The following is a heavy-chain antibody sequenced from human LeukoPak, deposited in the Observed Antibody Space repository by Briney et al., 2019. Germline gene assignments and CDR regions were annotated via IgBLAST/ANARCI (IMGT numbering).Heavy chain of an antibody. CDR3: TWARYYYDSSGYYPTTLDY. Sequence: GGSLRLSCTASGFTFGDYAMSWVRQAPGKGLEWVGFIRSKAYGGTTEYAASVKGRFTISRDDSKSIAYLQMNSLKTEDTAVYYCTWARYYYDSSGYYPTTLDYWGQGTLVTVSS. J-gene: IGHJ4*02. V-gene: IGHV3-49*04. D-gene: IGHD3-22*01. CDR2: IRSKAYGGTT. CDR1: GFTFGDYA.